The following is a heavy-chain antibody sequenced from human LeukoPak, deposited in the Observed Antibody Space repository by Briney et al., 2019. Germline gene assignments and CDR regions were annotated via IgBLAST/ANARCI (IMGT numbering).Heavy chain of an antibody. D-gene: IGHD3-16*01. CDR3: ARGGGLDV. J-gene: IGHJ6*02. V-gene: IGHV3-7*03. CDR2: INHNGNVN. CDR1: GFTFSSYW. Sequence: GGSLRLSCAASGFTFSSYWMNWARQAPGKGLEWVASINHNGNVNYYVDSVKGRFTISRDNAKNSLYLQMRNLRAEDTAVYFCARGGGLDVWGQGATVTVSS.